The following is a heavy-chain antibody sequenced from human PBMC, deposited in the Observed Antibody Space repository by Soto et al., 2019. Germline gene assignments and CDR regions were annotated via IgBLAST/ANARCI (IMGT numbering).Heavy chain of an antibody. D-gene: IGHD2-15*01. CDR3: ARQCSGGSCKTNYYGMDV. J-gene: IGHJ6*02. CDR2: ISYDGSNK. V-gene: IGHV3-30-3*01. Sequence: GGSLRLSCAASGFTFSSYAMHWVRQAPGKGLEWVAVISYDGSNKYYADSVKGRFTISRDNSKNTLYLQMNSLRAEDTAVYYCARQCSGGSCKTNYYGMDVWGQGTTVTVSS. CDR1: GFTFSSYA.